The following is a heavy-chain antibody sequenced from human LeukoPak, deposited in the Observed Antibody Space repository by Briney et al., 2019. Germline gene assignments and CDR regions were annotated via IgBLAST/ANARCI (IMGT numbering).Heavy chain of an antibody. Sequence: ASVKVSCKVSGYTLTELSMHWVRQAPGKGLEWMGGFDPEDGETIYAQKFQGRVTMTEDTSTDTAYMELSSLRSDDTAVYYCARGVRLPPMVRGVTFDYWGQGTLVTVSS. CDR2: FDPEDGET. CDR1: GYTLTELS. CDR3: ARGVRLPPMVRGVTFDY. J-gene: IGHJ4*02. D-gene: IGHD3-10*01. V-gene: IGHV1-24*01.